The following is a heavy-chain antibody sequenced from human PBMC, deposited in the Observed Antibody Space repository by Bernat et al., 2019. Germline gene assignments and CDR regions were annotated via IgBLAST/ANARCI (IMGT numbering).Heavy chain of an antibody. V-gene: IGHV4-59*08. CDR2: IYYSGST. J-gene: IGHJ5*02. CDR1: GGSISSYY. Sequence: QVQLQESGPGLVKPSETLSLTCTVSGGSISSYYWSWIRQPPGKGLEWIGYIYYSGSTNYNPSLKSRVTISVDTSKNQFSLKLSSVTAADTAVYYCASHLGFIAARNWFDPWGQGTLVTVSS. D-gene: IGHD6-6*01. CDR3: ASHLGFIAARNWFDP.